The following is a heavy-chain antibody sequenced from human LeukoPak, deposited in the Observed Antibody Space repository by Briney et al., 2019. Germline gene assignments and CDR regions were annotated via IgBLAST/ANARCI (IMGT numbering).Heavy chain of an antibody. CDR2: IYHSGST. CDR3: ARHTIFGVVIYNWFDP. D-gene: IGHD3-3*01. Sequence: PSETLSLTCCVSGYSISSGYYWGWIRQPPGKGLEWIGSIYHSGSTYYNPSLKSRVTISVDTSKNQFSLKLSSVTAADTAVYYCARHTIFGVVIYNWFDPWGQGTLVTVSS. J-gene: IGHJ5*02. V-gene: IGHV4-38-2*01. CDR1: GYSISSGYY.